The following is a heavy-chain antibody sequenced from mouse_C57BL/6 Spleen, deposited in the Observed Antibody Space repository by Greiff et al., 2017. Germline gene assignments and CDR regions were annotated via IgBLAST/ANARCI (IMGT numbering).Heavy chain of an antibody. D-gene: IGHD2-2*01. Sequence: QVQLQQPGAELVKPGASVKLSCKASGYTFTSYWMHWVKQRPGQGLEWIGMIHPNSGSTNYNEKFKSKATLTVDKSSSTAYMQLSSLTSEDSAVYYCARSRGYDGFDYWGQGTTLTVSS. J-gene: IGHJ2*01. CDR3: ARSRGYDGFDY. V-gene: IGHV1-64*01. CDR2: IHPNSGST. CDR1: GYTFTSYW.